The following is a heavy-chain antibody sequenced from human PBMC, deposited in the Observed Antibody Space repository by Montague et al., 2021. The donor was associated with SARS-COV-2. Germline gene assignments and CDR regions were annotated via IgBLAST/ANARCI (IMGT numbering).Heavy chain of an antibody. CDR1: GDSVSSNSAA. V-gene: IGHV6-1*01. J-gene: IGHJ6*03. CDR3: ARDLKPPGDILTGYLPYYYMDV. Sequence: CAISGDSVSSNSAAWNWIRQSPSRGLEWLGRTYYRSKWYNDYVVSVKSRITINPDTSKNQFSLQLNSVTPEDTTVYYCARDLKPPGDILTGYLPYYYMDVWGKGTTVTVSS. D-gene: IGHD3-9*01. CDR2: TYYRSKWYN.